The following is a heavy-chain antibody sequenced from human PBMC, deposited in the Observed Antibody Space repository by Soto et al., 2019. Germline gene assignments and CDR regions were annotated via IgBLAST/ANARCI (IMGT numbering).Heavy chain of an antibody. J-gene: IGHJ6*02. Sequence: QVQLVQSGAEVKKPGASVKVSCKASGYTFTSYYMHWVRQAPGQGLEWMGIINPSGGSTSYAQKFQGRVTMTRDTSTSTVYMELSSLRAEDTAVYYCARDGATYCGGDCYGYYYYGMDVWGQGTTVTVSS. D-gene: IGHD2-21*02. CDR3: ARDGATYCGGDCYGYYYYGMDV. V-gene: IGHV1-46*01. CDR2: INPSGGST. CDR1: GYTFTSYY.